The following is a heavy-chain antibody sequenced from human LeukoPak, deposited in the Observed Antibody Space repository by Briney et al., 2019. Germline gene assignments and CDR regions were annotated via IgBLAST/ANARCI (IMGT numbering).Heavy chain of an antibody. V-gene: IGHV3-30*02. Sequence: GGSLRLSCAASGFTFSSYGMHWVRQAPGKGLEWVAFIRYDGSNKCYADSVKGRFTISRDNSKNTLYLQMNSLRAEDTAVYYCAKDLSGWADYWGQGTLVTVSS. CDR1: GFTFSSYG. D-gene: IGHD6-19*01. CDR2: IRYDGSNK. J-gene: IGHJ4*02. CDR3: AKDLSGWADY.